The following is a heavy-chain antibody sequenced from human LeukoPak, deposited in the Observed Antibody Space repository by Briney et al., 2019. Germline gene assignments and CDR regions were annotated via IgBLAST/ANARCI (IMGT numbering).Heavy chain of an antibody. V-gene: IGHV4-59*01. D-gene: IGHD3-3*01. CDR2: IYYSGST. Sequence: SETLSLTCTVSGGSISSYYWSWLRQPPGKGLEWIGYIYYSGSTNYNPSLKSRVTISVDTPKNQFSLKLSSVTAADTAVYYCARTSGDTIFGDIDYWGQGTLVTVSS. CDR1: GGSISSYY. CDR3: ARTSGDTIFGDIDY. J-gene: IGHJ4*02.